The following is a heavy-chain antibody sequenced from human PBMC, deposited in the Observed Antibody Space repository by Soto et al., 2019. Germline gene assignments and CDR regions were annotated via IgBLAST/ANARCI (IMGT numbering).Heavy chain of an antibody. V-gene: IGHV3-23*01. CDR2: ISGSGGST. CDR1: GFTFSSYA. Sequence: PGGSLRLSCAASGFTFSSYAMSWVRQAPGKGLEWVSAISGSGGSTYYADSVKGRFTISRDNSKNSLYLQMNSLRVEDTAVYYCARVGDGYNLNYWGQGTQVTVSS. J-gene: IGHJ4*02. D-gene: IGHD5-12*01. CDR3: ARVGDGYNLNY.